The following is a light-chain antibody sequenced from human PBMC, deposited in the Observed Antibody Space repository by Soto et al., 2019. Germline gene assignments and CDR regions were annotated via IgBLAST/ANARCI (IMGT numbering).Light chain of an antibody. CDR3: QQSYSAPYT. V-gene: IGKV1-39*01. Sequence: DIQMTQSPSSLSASVGDRVTITCRASQSIGNYLNWYQQKPGKAPKLLIYAASSLQSGVPSRFSGSGSGTDFILPLSSLQPEDFATYYCQQSYSAPYTLGQGTKLEIK. CDR1: QSIGNY. CDR2: AAS. J-gene: IGKJ2*01.